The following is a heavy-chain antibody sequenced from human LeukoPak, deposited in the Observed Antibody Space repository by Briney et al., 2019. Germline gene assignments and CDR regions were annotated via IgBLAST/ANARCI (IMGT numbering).Heavy chain of an antibody. CDR2: IYYSGST. D-gene: IGHD3-10*01. V-gene: IGHV4-59*08. Sequence: SETLSLTCTVSGGSINNYYWSWVRQPPGEGLEWIGYIYYSGSTNYNPSLKSRVTISVDTSKNQFSLKLSSVTAADTAVYYCARRSTMVRGGHWYFDLWGRGTLVTVSS. CDR3: ARRSTMVRGGHWYFDL. J-gene: IGHJ2*01. CDR1: GGSINNYY.